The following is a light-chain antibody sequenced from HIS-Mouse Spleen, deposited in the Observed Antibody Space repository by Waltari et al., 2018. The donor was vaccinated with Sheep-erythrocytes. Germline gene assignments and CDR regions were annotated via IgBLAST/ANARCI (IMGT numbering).Light chain of an antibody. J-gene: IGLJ3*02. CDR3: CSYAGSGTWV. Sequence: QSALTLPASVSGSPGQSITISCTGTSSDVGSYNLVSWYQQHPGKAPKLMIYEGSKRTSGVSNRFSGSKSGNTASLTISGLQAEDETDYYCCSYAGSGTWVFGGGTKLTVL. V-gene: IGLV2-23*01. CDR1: SSDVGSYNL. CDR2: EGS.